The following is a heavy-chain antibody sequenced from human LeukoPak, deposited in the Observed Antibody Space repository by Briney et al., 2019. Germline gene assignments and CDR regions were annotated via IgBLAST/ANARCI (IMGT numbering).Heavy chain of an antibody. CDR3: ARSSPGGYSYWYFDL. CDR2: IYTSGST. D-gene: IGHD3-22*01. V-gene: IGHV4-61*02. Sequence: SETLSLTCTVSGGSISSGSYYWTWIRQPAGKGLEWIGRIYTSGSTNYNPSLKSRVTISVDTSKNQVSLKLNSVTAADTAVYYCARSSPGGYSYWYFDLWGRGTLVIVSS. CDR1: GGSISSGSYY. J-gene: IGHJ2*01.